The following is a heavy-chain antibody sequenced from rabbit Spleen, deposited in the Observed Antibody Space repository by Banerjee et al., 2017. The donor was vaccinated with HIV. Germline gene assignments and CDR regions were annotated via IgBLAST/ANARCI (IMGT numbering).Heavy chain of an antibody. CDR1: GFDFSSYS. V-gene: IGHV1S40*01. Sequence: QSLEETGGGLVQPGGSLTLSCKTSGFDFSSYSMSWVRQAPGKGLEWIGAIYTGNGRTYYASWANGRFTISKTSSTTVTLQMTSLTAADTATYFCARDTGTSFSTYGMDLWGQGTLVTVS. D-gene: IGHD8-1*01. J-gene: IGHJ6*01. CDR2: IYTGNGRT. CDR3: ARDTGTSFSTYGMDL.